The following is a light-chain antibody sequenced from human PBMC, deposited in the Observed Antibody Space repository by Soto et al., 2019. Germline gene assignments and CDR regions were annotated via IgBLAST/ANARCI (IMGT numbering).Light chain of an antibody. J-gene: IGKJ4*01. CDR2: DAS. Sequence: EMVVTQSPATLSVSPGERVTLSCRTSQDVSSKLAWYQQKPGQPPSLLIYDASTRATGTPARFRGSGSGTEFTLAVSSLQSEDYALYFCQQYIRWPLTFGGGTKVEIK. CDR3: QQYIRWPLT. CDR1: QDVSSK. V-gene: IGKV3D-15*01.